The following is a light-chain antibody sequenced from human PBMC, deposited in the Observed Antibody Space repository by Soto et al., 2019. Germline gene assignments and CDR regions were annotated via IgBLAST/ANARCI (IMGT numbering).Light chain of an antibody. J-gene: IGKJ1*01. CDR3: HKYNSS. CDR1: QSISNS. Sequence: DIQMTQSPSTLSASVGERATITCRASQSISNSLAWYQQKPGKAPKLLIYKASSLDSWVPSRFSGSGSGTAFTLSISRLEPDDFATYYWHKYNSSFGQGTKVELK. CDR2: KAS. V-gene: IGKV1-5*03.